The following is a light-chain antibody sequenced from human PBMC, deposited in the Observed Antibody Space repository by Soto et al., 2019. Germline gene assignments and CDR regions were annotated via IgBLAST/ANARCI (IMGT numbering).Light chain of an antibody. V-gene: IGKV1-16*01. CDR2: EAS. J-gene: IGKJ4*01. Sequence: EIQMTQSPSSLSASVGDTVTITCRASQGSSNFLAWFQQKPGKAPTSLISEASSMQSGVPSRFSGSGSGTDFTLTISSLQPEDFATYYCQQYHSYPVTFGGGTKVEIK. CDR3: QQYHSYPVT. CDR1: QGSSNF.